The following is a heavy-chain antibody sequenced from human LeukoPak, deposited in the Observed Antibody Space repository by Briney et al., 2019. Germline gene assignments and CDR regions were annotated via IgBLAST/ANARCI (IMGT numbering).Heavy chain of an antibody. V-gene: IGHV1-69*05. J-gene: IGHJ6*03. CDR3: ARAPDRLGGDYYYYMDV. Sequence: GASVKVSCKASGGTFSSYAISWVRQAPGQGLEWMGGIIPIFGTANYARKFQGRVTITTDESTSTAYMELSSLGSEDTAVYYCARAPDRLGGDYYYYMDVWGKGTTVTVSS. CDR1: GGTFSSYA. CDR2: IIPIFGTA. D-gene: IGHD2-21*01.